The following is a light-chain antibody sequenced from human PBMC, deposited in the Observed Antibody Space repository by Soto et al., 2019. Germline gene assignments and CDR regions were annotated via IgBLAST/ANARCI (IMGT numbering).Light chain of an antibody. Sequence: EIKMTQSPATLSVSPGERATLSCRASQSVKSNLAWYQQKPGQAPRLLIYGASTRATGIPARFNGSGSGTDFTLTISRLEPEDFAMYYCQQYGSSPRTFGQGTKVDI. V-gene: IGKV3-15*01. CDR2: GAS. CDR3: QQYGSSPRT. J-gene: IGKJ1*01. CDR1: QSVKSN.